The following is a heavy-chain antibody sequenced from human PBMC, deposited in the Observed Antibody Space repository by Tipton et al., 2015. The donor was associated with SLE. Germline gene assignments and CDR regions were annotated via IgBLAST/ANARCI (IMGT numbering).Heavy chain of an antibody. D-gene: IGHD6-19*01. Sequence: SLRLSCAASGFTFSSYEMNWVRQAPGKGLEWVAFIRYDGSNKYYADSVKGRFTISRDNSKNSLYLQMNSLRAEDTAVYYCARAGSSGWYNDWFDPWGQGTLVTVSS. CDR2: IRYDGSNK. CDR1: GFTFSSYE. CDR3: ARAGSSGWYNDWFDP. J-gene: IGHJ5*02. V-gene: IGHV3-33*08.